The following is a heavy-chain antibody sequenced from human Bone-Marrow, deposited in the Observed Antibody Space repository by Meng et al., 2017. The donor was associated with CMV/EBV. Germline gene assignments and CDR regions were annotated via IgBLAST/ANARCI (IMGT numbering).Heavy chain of an antibody. CDR3: ARDLVVVPAAIRGEGPPYYYYGMDV. CDR1: GFTFSSYS. CDR2: ISSSSSYI. D-gene: IGHD2-2*02. V-gene: IGHV3-21*01. J-gene: IGHJ6*02. Sequence: GESLKISCAASGFTFSSYSMNWVRQAPGKGLEWVSSISSSSSYIYYADSVKGRFTISRDNAKNSLYLQMNSLRAEDTAVYYCARDLVVVPAAIRGEGPPYYYYGMDVCGQGTTVTVSS.